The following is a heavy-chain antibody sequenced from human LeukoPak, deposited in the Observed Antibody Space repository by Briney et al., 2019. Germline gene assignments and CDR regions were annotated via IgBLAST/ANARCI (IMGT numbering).Heavy chain of an antibody. Sequence: GGSLRLSCSTSGFTFSTYAMHWVRQAPGKGLEYVSGISSQGGSTHYAASAKGRFTISRDNSKNTVFLQMTSLRTDDTAIFYCAKGPCSGGSCYLDYWGQGTLVTVSS. V-gene: IGHV3-64D*09. CDR3: AKGPCSGGSCYLDY. CDR2: ISSQGGST. D-gene: IGHD2-15*01. J-gene: IGHJ4*02. CDR1: GFTFSTYA.